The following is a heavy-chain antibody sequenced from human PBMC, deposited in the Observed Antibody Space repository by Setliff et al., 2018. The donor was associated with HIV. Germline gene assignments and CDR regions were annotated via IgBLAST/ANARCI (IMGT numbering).Heavy chain of an antibody. CDR2: MMPSSGNT. CDR3: ARDHRTQRNIAARQGVDY. V-gene: IGHV1-8*02. CDR1: GYTFTSYD. J-gene: IGHJ4*02. Sequence: ASVKVSCKASGYTFTSYDINWVRQATGQGLEWMGWMMPSSGNTGYAQTFQGRLTMTTDTSTSMAYMELRSLRSDDTAVFYCARDHRTQRNIAARQGVDYWGQGTLVTVSS. D-gene: IGHD6-6*01.